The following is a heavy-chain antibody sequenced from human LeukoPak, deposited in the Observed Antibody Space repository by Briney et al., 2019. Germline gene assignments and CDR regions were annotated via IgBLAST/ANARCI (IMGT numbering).Heavy chain of an antibody. CDR3: ARARDYGGNFPFDY. V-gene: IGHV1-2*04. Sequence: ASVKLCCKASGYTFTGYYMHWVRQAPGQGLEWVGWINPNSGGTNYAQKFQGWVTMTRDTSISTAYMELSRLRSDDTAVYYCARARDYGGNFPFDYWGQGTLVTVSS. J-gene: IGHJ4*02. CDR1: GYTFTGYY. CDR2: INPNSGGT. D-gene: IGHD4-23*01.